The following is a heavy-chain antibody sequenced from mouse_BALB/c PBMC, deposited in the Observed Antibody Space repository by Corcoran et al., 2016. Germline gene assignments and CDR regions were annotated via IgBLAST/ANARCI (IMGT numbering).Heavy chain of an antibody. V-gene: IGHV14-3*02. Sequence: EVQLQQSGAELVKPGDSVKLSCTASGFNIKDTYMHWVKQRPEQGLEWIGRIDPANGNTKYDLKFQGKATITEDTSSNPAYLQLSSLTSEDTAVYYCANWDWYFDVWGVGTTVTVSS. CDR3: ANWDWYFDV. CDR2: IDPANGNT. J-gene: IGHJ1*01. CDR1: GFNIKDTY. D-gene: IGHD4-1*01.